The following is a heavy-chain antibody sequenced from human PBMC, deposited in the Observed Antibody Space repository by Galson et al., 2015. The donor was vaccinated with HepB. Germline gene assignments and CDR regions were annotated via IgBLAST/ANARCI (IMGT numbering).Heavy chain of an antibody. CDR2: IYSGGST. V-gene: IGHV3-53*04. Sequence: SLRLSCAASGFTVSSNYMSWVRQAPGKGLEWVSVIYSGGSTYYADSVKGRFTISRHNSKNTLYLQMNSLRAEDTAVYYCARDGGSGSYLDAFDIWGQGTMVTVSS. J-gene: IGHJ3*02. CDR3: ARDGGSGSYLDAFDI. CDR1: GFTVSSNY. D-gene: IGHD3-10*01.